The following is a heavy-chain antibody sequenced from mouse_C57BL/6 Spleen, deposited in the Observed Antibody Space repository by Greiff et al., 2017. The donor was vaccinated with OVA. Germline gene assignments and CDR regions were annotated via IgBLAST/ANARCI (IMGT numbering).Heavy chain of an antibody. V-gene: IGHV3-6*01. J-gene: IGHJ3*01. Sequence: EVQLQQSGPGLVKPSQSLSLTCSVTGYSITSGYYWNWIRQFPGNKLEWMGYISYDGSNKYNPSLKNRISITRDTSKNQFFLKLNSVTTEDTATYYCAREPLRGFAYWGQGTLVTVSA. CDR3: AREPLRGFAY. CDR1: GYSITSGYY. CDR2: ISYDGSN. D-gene: IGHD1-1*01.